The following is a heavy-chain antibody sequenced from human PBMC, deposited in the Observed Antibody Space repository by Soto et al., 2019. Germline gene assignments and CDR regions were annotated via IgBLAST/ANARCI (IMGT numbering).Heavy chain of an antibody. CDR3: ARGSGYHSGDGRRKEGDAFDI. V-gene: IGHV4-4*02. J-gene: IGHJ3*02. D-gene: IGHD3-3*01. Sequence: PSETLSLTCAVSGGSISSSNWWSWVRQPPGKGLEWIGEIYHSGSTNYNPSLKSRVTISVDKSKNQFSLKLSSVTAADTAVYYCARGSGYHSGDGRRKEGDAFDIWGQGTMVTVSS. CDR2: IYHSGST. CDR1: GGSISSSNW.